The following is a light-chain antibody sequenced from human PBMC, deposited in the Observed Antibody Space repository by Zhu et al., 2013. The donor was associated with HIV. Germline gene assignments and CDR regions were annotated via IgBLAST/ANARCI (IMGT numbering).Light chain of an antibody. CDR2: DAS. J-gene: IGKJ5*01. CDR3: QQLNSYPIT. CDR1: QSIGKW. Sequence: IQMTQSPSKLSASVGDRVTITCRASQSIGKWLAWYQQKPGRAPNLLIYDASSLQSGVPARFSGSGSETDFTLTINSLQPDDFATYYCQQLNSYPITFGQGTRLEIK. V-gene: IGKV1-5*01.